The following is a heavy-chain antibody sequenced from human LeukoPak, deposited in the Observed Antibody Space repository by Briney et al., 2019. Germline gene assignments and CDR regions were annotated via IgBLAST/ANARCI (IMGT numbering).Heavy chain of an antibody. CDR3: AKGFGGGYWYYFDY. CDR1: GFTFDDYA. J-gene: IGHJ4*02. Sequence: PGGSLRLSCAASGFTFDDYAMHWVRQAPGKGLEWVSGISWNSGSIGYADSVKGRFTISRDNAKNSLYLQMNSLRAEDTALYYCAKGFGGGYWYYFDYWGQGTLVTVSS. D-gene: IGHD5-18*01. V-gene: IGHV3-9*01. CDR2: ISWNSGSI.